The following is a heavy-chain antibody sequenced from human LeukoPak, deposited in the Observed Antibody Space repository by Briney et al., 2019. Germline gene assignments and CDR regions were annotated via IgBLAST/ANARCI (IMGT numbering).Heavy chain of an antibody. J-gene: IGHJ4*02. CDR1: GFTFSSYA. V-gene: IGHV3-23*01. D-gene: IGHD5-12*01. CDR2: ISGSGGST. CDR3: AKDPQDSGYDLDYFDY. Sequence: GGSLRLSCAASGFTFSSYAMSWVRQAPGKGLEWVSAISGSGGSTYYADSVKGRFTISRDNSKNTLYLQMNSLRAEDTAVYYCAKDPQDSGYDLDYFDYWGQGTLVTVSS.